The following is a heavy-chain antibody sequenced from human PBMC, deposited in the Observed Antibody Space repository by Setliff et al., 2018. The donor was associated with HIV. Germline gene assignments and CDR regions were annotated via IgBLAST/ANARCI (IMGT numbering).Heavy chain of an antibody. J-gene: IGHJ6*02. V-gene: IGHV3-21*01. CDR1: GFTFSSYS. Sequence: PGGSLRLSCAASGFTFSSYSMNWVRRAPGKGLEWVSSISSISTYIYYADSVKGRFTISRDNSKNSLYLQMNSLRVEDTAVYYCARDYLYYNMYNGSPVYGMDVWGQGTTVTVSS. CDR3: ARDYLYYNMYNGSPVYGMDV. CDR2: ISSISTYI. D-gene: IGHD3-9*01.